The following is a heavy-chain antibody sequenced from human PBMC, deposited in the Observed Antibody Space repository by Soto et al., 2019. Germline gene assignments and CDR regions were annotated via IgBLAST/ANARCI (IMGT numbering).Heavy chain of an antibody. CDR1: GFTFSSYG. J-gene: IGHJ6*02. CDR3: ASYYYGSGSYYTPLLRDYYYGMDV. CDR2: ISYDGSNK. V-gene: IGHV3-30*03. D-gene: IGHD3-10*01. Sequence: QVQLVESGGGVVQPGRSLRLSCAASGFTFSSYGMHWVRQAPGKGLEWVAVISYDGSNKYYADSVKGRFTISRDNSKNTRYLQMYSLRAEDTAVYYCASYYYGSGSYYTPLLRDYYYGMDVWGQGTTVTVSS.